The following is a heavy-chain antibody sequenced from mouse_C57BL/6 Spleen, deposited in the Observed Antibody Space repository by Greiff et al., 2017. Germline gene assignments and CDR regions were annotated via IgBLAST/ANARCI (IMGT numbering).Heavy chain of an antibody. CDR1: GYTFTDYE. V-gene: IGHV1-15*01. D-gene: IGHD3-2*02. Sequence: QVQLQQSGAELVRPGASVTLSCKASGYTFTDYEMHWVKQTPVHGLEWIGAIDPETGGTAYNQKFKGKAILTADKSSSTTYMELRGLTSEDSAVYYCTSPIQLRPWFAYWGQGTLVTVSA. CDR2: IDPETGGT. CDR3: TSPIQLRPWFAY. J-gene: IGHJ3*01.